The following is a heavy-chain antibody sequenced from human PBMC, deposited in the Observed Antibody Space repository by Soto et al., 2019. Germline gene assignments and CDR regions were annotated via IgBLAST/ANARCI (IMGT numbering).Heavy chain of an antibody. J-gene: IGHJ4*02. V-gene: IGHV3-48*02. CDR3: AREARNAYYDY. CDR1: GFTFSSHA. D-gene: IGHD3-22*01. Sequence: EVPLVESWGGLVQPGGSLRLSCAVSGFTFSSHAMNWVRQAPGKGLEWVAYIHSIRSIIYYADSVKGRFTIYRDNAKNSLYLQMASLRDEDTAVYYCAREARNAYYDYWGQGTLVTVSS. CDR2: IHSIRSII.